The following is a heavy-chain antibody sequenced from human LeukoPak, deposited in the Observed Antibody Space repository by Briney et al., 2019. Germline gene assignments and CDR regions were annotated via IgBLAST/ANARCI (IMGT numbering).Heavy chain of an antibody. D-gene: IGHD1-26*01. CDR3: ARVGQWELLGAFDI. J-gene: IGHJ3*02. CDR2: INPNSGGT. Sequence: GASVKVSCKASGYTFTSYGISWVRQAPGQGLEWMGWINPNSGGTNYAQKFQGRVTMTRDTSISTAYMELSRLRSDDTAVYYCARVGQWELLGAFDIWGQGTMVTVSS. CDR1: GYTFTSYG. V-gene: IGHV1-2*02.